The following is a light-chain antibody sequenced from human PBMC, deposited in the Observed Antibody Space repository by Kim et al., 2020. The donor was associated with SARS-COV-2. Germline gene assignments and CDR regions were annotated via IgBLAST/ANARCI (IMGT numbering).Light chain of an antibody. J-gene: IGLJ3*02. CDR1: SSDIGRYNF. CDR3: SSYKNSALL. Sequence: QSALTQPASVSGSPGQSITISCSGTSSDIGRYNFVSWYQQYPGKAPNLIIYNVNNRPSGVSARFSGSKYGNTASLTISGLQADDEATYYCSSYKNSALLFGGGTKVTVL. V-gene: IGLV2-14*03. CDR2: NVN.